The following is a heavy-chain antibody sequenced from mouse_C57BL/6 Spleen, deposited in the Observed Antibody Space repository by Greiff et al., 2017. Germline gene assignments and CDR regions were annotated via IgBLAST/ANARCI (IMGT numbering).Heavy chain of an antibody. J-gene: IGHJ2*01. Sequence: VQLQQSGAELVRPGSSVSLSCKASGYSFTSYWLDWVKQRPGQGLEWIGNIYPSDSENHYNQSFKDQTTFTVDKSSSTAYMQLSSLTSEDSAIYSCAFITTVNFDDWGKGTTLTVSS. CDR1: GYSFTSYW. CDR3: AFITTVNFDD. V-gene: IGHV1-61*01. D-gene: IGHD1-1*01. CDR2: IYPSDSEN.